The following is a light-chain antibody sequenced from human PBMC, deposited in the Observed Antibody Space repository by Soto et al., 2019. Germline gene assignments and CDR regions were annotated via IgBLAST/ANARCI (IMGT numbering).Light chain of an antibody. CDR2: EGS. CDR3: CSYAGSSTFWV. J-gene: IGLJ3*02. V-gene: IGLV2-23*03. CDR1: SSDVGSYNL. Sequence: QSALTQPASVSGSPGQSITISCTVTSSDVGSYNLVSWYQQHPGNAPKLMIYEGSKRPSGVSNRFSGSRSGNTASLTISGLQAEDEADYYCCSYAGSSTFWVFGGGTKLTVL.